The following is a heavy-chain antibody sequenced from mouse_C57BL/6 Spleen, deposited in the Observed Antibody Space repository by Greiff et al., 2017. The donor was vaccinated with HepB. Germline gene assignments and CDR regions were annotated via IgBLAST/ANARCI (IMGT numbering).Heavy chain of an antibody. CDR2: ISYDGSN. J-gene: IGHJ3*01. D-gene: IGHD1-1*01. Sequence: EVKLVESGPGLVKPSQSLSLTCSVTGYSITSGYYWNWIRQFPGNKLEWMGYISYDGSNNYNPSLKNRISITRDTSKNQFFLKLNSVTTEDTATYYCARDSYGVFAYWGQGTLVTVSA. V-gene: IGHV3-6*01. CDR3: ARDSYGVFAY. CDR1: GYSITSGYY.